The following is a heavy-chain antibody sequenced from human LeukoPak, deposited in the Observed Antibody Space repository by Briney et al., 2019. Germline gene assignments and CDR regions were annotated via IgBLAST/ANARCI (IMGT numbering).Heavy chain of an antibody. CDR1: GFTFSSYA. J-gene: IGHJ6*03. V-gene: IGHV3-30*04. CDR2: ISYDGSNK. Sequence: PGRSLRLSCAASGFTFSSYAMHWVRQAPGKGLEWVAVISYDGSNKYYADSVKGRFTISRDNSKNTLYLQMNSLRAEDTAVYYCATIAAAPANPPPYYYYMDVWGKGTTVTVSS. D-gene: IGHD6-13*01. CDR3: ATIAAAPANPPPYYYYMDV.